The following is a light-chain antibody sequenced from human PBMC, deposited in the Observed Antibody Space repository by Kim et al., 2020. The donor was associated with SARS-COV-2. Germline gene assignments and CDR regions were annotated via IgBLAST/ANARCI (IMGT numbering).Light chain of an antibody. J-gene: IGLJ3*02. V-gene: IGLV4-60*03. CDR2: LEGSGTS. Sequence: SSANVPCALRSGDSGYFVTWHPQQQGKAPRYLMKLEGSGTSNTGGGVPDRFSGSSSGADRYLTISSIQSEDEADYYCETWDSNTRVFGGGTKLTVL. CDR3: ETWDSNTRV. CDR1: SGDSGYF.